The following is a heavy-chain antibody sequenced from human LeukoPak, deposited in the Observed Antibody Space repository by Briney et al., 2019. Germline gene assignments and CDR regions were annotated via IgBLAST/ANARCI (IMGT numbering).Heavy chain of an antibody. J-gene: IGHJ4*02. CDR1: GFIFSSSA. V-gene: IGHV3-23*01. Sequence: PGGSLRLSCAVPGFIFSSSAMSWVRQAPGKGLEWVSAISGGGDDTSYADSARGRFTISRDNSKNTLSLQLNSLRVEDTAVYYCAKEFVAAVGHYFDYWGQGTLVTVSS. CDR3: AKEFVAAVGHYFDY. D-gene: IGHD6-13*01. CDR2: ISGGGDDT.